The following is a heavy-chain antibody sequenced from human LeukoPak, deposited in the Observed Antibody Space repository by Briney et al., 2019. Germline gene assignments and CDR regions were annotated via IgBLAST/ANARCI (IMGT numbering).Heavy chain of an antibody. Sequence: SETLSLTCAVYGGSFSGYYWSWIRQPPGKGLEWIGEINHSGSTNYNPSLKSRVTISVDTSKNQFSLKLSSVTAADTAVYYCARRRVRGVIDYWGQGTLVTVSS. CDR2: INHSGST. CDR1: GGSFSGYY. V-gene: IGHV4-34*01. D-gene: IGHD3-10*01. J-gene: IGHJ4*02. CDR3: ARRRVRGVIDY.